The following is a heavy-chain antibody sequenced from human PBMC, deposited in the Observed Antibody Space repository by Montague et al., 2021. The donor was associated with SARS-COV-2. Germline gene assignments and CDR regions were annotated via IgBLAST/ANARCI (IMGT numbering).Heavy chain of an antibody. V-gene: IGHV3-74*01. CDR3: ARGAFSNGLDK. J-gene: IGHJ4*02. CDR1: GFTFRNYW. CDR2: VNPDGTRT. Sequence: SRRLSLSASGFTFRNYWMEWVRQGPGKGLVWVSNVNPDGTRTNYADSAKGRVTISRDNAKNTLYLQIDSLTADDTAVYYCARGAFSNGLDKWGQGTLVTVSS. D-gene: IGHD6-19*01.